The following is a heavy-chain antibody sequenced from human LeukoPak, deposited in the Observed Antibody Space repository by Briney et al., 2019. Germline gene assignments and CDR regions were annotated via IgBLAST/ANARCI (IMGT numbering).Heavy chain of an antibody. D-gene: IGHD6-13*01. CDR3: ARELAAAGSSLHYYYYYGMDV. V-gene: IGHV1-69*04. CDR2: IIPFLGIA. J-gene: IGHJ6*02. Sequence: SVKVSCKASGGTLNNFAITWVRQAPGQGLEWMGRIIPFLGIANYAQKFRGRVTITADKSTSTAYMELSSLTSEDTAMFYCARELAAAGSSLHYYYYYGMDVWGQGTTVTVSS. CDR1: GGTLNNFA.